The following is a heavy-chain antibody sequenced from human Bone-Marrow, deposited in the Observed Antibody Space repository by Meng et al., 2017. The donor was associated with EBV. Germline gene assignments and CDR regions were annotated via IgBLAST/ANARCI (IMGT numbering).Heavy chain of an antibody. V-gene: IGHV1-69*01. CDR3: ASESGRGYTPDY. CDR2: LIPMFGAP. Sequence: QVQVVESGDELKNLGSSVQVSCKSSGGTFSSYASSWVRQAPGQGLEWLGGLIPMFGAPNYAQKFHGRVTITADEYTSTHFMEVSSLRSEDTAVYYCASESGRGYTPDYWGQGTLVTVSS. CDR1: GGTFSSYA. D-gene: IGHD3-10*01. J-gene: IGHJ4*02.